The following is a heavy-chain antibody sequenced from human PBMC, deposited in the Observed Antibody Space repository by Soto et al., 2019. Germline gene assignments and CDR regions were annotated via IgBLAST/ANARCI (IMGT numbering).Heavy chain of an antibody. J-gene: IGHJ6*02. CDR3: ARSDNRNSLYGVDV. V-gene: IGHV4-34*01. D-gene: IGHD1-7*01. Sequence: SETLSLTCAVSGGSLSGYYWSWIRQSPGKGLEWIGEINHRGSSDYNPSLKSRVTISIDASKNHVTLELTSVTAADTAVYYCARSDNRNSLYGVDVWGQGTAVTVSS. CDR2: INHRGSS. CDR1: GGSLSGYY.